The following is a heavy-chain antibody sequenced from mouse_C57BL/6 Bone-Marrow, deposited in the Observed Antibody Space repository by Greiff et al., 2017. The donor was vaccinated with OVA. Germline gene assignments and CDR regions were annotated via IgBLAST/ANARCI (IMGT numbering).Heavy chain of an antibody. V-gene: IGHV5-4*01. CDR2: ISDGGSYP. D-gene: IGHD1-1*01. J-gene: IGHJ2*01. Sequence: VESGGGLVKPGGSLKLSCAASGFTFSSYAMSWVRQTPEKRLEGVATISDGGSYPYYPDNVKGRFNISRDNAKNNPYLQRCHVKSEDTAMYYCAREGHYYGSRGYFDYWGQGTTLTVSS. CDR1: GFTFSSYA. CDR3: AREGHYYGSRGYFDY.